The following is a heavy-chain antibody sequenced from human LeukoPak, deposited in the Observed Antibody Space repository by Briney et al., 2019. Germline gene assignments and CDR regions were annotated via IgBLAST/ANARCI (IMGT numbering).Heavy chain of an antibody. CDR3: ARDLVGANGGFDY. J-gene: IGHJ4*02. CDR1: GYTFTSNS. D-gene: IGHD1-26*01. V-gene: IGHV1-3*01. CDR2: INGGNGNT. Sequence: ASVKVSCKASGYTFTSNSMHWVRQAPGQRLEWMGWINGGNGNTKYSQNFQGRVTITRDTSISTAYMELSRLRSDDTAVYYCARDLVGANGGFDYWGQGTLVTVSS.